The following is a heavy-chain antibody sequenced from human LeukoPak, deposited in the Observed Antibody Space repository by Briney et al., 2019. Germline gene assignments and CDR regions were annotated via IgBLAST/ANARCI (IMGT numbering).Heavy chain of an antibody. CDR2: IKQDGSEK. Sequence: GGSLRLSCAASGFTFSNYWMSWVRQAPGKGLEWVANIKQDGSEKNYVDSVKGRFTISKDNAKNSLYLEMNSLRPEDTAVYYCGSGQQLGYWGQGTLVTVSS. J-gene: IGHJ4*02. V-gene: IGHV3-7*02. D-gene: IGHD6-13*01. CDR1: GFTFSNYW. CDR3: GSGQQLGY.